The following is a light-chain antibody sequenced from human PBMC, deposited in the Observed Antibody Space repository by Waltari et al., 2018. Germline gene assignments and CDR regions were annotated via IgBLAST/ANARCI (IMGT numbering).Light chain of an antibody. V-gene: IGKV3-15*01. CDR2: DAS. CDR3: QQYNRWPPIT. J-gene: IGKJ5*01. CDR1: QSVSSN. Sequence: VVLTQSPATLSVSPGDSAIIPCRASQSVSSNLAWYQQNPGQAPRLLIYDASTRASSIPARFRGSGSGTEFTLTINSLQSEDSATYYCQQYNRWPPITFGQGTRLDIK.